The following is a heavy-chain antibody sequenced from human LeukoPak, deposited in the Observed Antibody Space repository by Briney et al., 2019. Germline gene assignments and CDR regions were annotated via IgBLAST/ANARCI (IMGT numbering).Heavy chain of an antibody. J-gene: IGHJ4*02. D-gene: IGHD3-16*01. V-gene: IGHV3-23*01. Sequence: PGGSQTLSCVASGFTFSSYVMNWVRRAPGKGLEWVSAISGNGGSTYYADSVKGRFTISRDNSKNTLSLQMNSLRAEDTAVYYCAKGIELWVTYFDHWGEGTLVTASS. CDR2: ISGNGGST. CDR3: AKGIELWVTYFDH. CDR1: GFTFSSYV.